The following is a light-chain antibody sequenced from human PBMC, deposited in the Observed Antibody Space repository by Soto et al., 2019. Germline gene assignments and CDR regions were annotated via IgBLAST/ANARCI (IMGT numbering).Light chain of an antibody. V-gene: IGKV3-11*01. CDR2: DAS. CDR3: QQRSNWPPLT. CDR1: QSVSSY. Sequence: EIFLTQSPATLSLSSGERATLSFRASQSVSSYLAWYQQKPGQAPRLLIYDASNRATGIPARFSGSGSGTDFTLTISSLEPEDFAVYYCQQRSNWPPLTFGGGTKVDI. J-gene: IGKJ4*01.